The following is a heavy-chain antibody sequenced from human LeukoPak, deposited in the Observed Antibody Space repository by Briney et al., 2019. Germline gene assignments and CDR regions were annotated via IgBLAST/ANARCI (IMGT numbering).Heavy chain of an antibody. D-gene: IGHD3-10*01. J-gene: IGHJ4*02. Sequence: GGSLRLSCAASGFTFSSNARTWVRQAPGKGLEWVSVITGDTGSTYYADAVRGRFPISRDNSRNTLSLHMNSLRAADTAVYYCAKDAAAPGSGGDFFDYWGQGTLVTVSS. CDR1: GFTFSSNA. V-gene: IGHV3-23*01. CDR2: ITGDTGST. CDR3: AKDAAAPGSGGDFFDY.